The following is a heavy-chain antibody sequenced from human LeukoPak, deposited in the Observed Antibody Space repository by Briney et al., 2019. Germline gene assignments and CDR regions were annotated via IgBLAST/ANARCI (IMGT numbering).Heavy chain of an antibody. D-gene: IGHD2-2*01. V-gene: IGHV4-59*01. CDR3: ARAVPAAMSVYRSYYFDY. Sequence: SETLSLTCTVSGGSISSYYWSWIRQPPGKGLEWIGYIYYSGSTNYNPSFKSRVTISVDTSKNQFSLKLSSVTAADTAVYYCARAVPAAMSVYRSYYFDYWGQGTLVTVSS. CDR2: IYYSGST. J-gene: IGHJ4*02. CDR1: GGSISSYY.